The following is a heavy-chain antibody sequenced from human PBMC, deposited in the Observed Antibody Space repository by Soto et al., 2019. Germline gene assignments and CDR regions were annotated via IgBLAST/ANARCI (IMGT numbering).Heavy chain of an antibody. J-gene: IGHJ2*01. CDR1: GGTFSSYA. CDR3: ARDSDGGNSGYFDL. D-gene: IGHD2-21*02. Sequence: QVQLVQSGAEVKKPGSSVKVSCKASGGTFSSYAISWVRQAPGQGLEWMGGIIPIFGTANYAQKFQGGVTXXAXEXXSQAYMEPSGLSSADTAVYYCARDSDGGNSGYFDLWGRGTLVTVSS. V-gene: IGHV1-69*12. CDR2: IIPIFGTA.